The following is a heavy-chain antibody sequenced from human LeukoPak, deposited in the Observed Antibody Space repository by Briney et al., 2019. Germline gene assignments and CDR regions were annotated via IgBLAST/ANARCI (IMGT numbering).Heavy chain of an antibody. J-gene: IGHJ3*02. CDR2: FYSDGGRT. V-gene: IGHV3-74*01. Sequence: GGTLRLSCAGSGFTLSSNWMHWVRQAPGKGLVWVARFYSDGGRTNYADSVKGRFTISGDNAKNTQYLQMSSLRAEDTAVYYCARSGRGGAFDIWGQGTMVTVSS. CDR3: ARSGRGGAFDI. D-gene: IGHD1-26*01. CDR1: GFTLSSNW.